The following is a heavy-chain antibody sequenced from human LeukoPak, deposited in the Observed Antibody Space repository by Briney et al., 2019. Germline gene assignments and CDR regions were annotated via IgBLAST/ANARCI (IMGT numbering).Heavy chain of an antibody. J-gene: IGHJ4*02. D-gene: IGHD6-13*01. Sequence: GGSLRLSCAASGFTFSSYAMHWVRQAPGKGLEWVAFIRYDGSNKYYADSVKGRFTIYRDNSMNTLYLQMNSLRAEDTAVYYCAKVEYTSSWYGVGSLDYWGQGTLVTVSS. CDR3: AKVEYTSSWYGVGSLDY. V-gene: IGHV3-30*02. CDR1: GFTFSSYA. CDR2: IRYDGSNK.